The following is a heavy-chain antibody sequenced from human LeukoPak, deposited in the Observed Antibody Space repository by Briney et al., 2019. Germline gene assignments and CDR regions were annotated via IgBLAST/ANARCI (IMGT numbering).Heavy chain of an antibody. CDR2: IYYSGST. CDR3: ARHGLIDLYYGMDV. J-gene: IGHJ6*02. CDR1: GGSISSSSYY. V-gene: IGHV4-39*01. D-gene: IGHD3-22*01. Sequence: PSETLSLTCIVSGGSISSSSYYWGWIRQPPGKGLEWIGSIYYSGSTNYNPSLKSRVTISVDTSKNQFSLKLSSVTAADTAVYYCARHGLIDLYYGMDVWGQGTTVTVSS.